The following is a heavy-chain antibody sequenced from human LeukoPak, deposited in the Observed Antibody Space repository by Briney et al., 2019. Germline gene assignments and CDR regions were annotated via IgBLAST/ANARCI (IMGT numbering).Heavy chain of an antibody. CDR1: GYSFANFW. J-gene: IGHJ4*02. Sequence: ESLKISCQGSGYSFANFWIAWVRQVPGKGLEWMGFIYLRDSDTKYSPSFEGQVTLSADKSISTAYLQWSSLKASDTAMYYCARVAYSSSWYAGLDYWGQGALVTASS. CDR3: ARVAYSSSWYAGLDY. CDR2: IYLRDSDT. V-gene: IGHV5-51*01. D-gene: IGHD6-19*01.